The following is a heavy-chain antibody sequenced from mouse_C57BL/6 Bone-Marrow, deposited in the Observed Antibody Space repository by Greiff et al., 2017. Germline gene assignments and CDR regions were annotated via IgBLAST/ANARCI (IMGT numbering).Heavy chain of an antibody. CDR1: GYTFTSYW. Sequence: QVQLQQPGAELVKPGASVKLSCKASGYTFTSYWMQWVKQRPGQGLEWIGEIDPSDSYTNYNQKLKGKATLTVDTSSSTAYMQLSSLTSEDSAVYYCAREDYWGQGTTLTVSS. CDR3: AREDY. J-gene: IGHJ2*01. CDR2: IDPSDSYT. V-gene: IGHV1-50*01.